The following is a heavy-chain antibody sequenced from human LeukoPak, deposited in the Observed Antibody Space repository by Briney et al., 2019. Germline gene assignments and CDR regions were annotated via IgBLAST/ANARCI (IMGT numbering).Heavy chain of an antibody. V-gene: IGHV3-7*01. CDR1: GFSLSRYW. J-gene: IGHJ4*02. Sequence: GGSLRLSCTASGFSLSRYWMSWVRQGPGKGLEWVANIRQDGDEKHYVDSVKGRLTISRDNAKNSVYLQMTSLRAEDTAVYFCAREGDTSPGLDYWGQGALVTVSS. CDR3: AREGDTSPGLDY. CDR2: IRQDGDEK.